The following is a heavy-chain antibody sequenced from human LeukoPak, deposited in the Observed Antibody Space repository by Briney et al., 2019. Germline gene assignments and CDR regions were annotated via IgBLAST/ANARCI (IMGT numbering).Heavy chain of an antibody. CDR2: IIPIFGTA. D-gene: IGHD2-2*01. J-gene: IGHJ6*04. CDR1: GGTFSSYA. Sequence: ASVKVSCKASGGTFSSYAISWVRQAPGQGLEWMGGIIPIFGTANYAQKFQGRVTITADESTSTAYMELSSLRSEDTAVYYCARAYRSTSCPSGGCLDVWGKGTTVTVSS. CDR3: ARAYRSTSCPSGGCLDV. V-gene: IGHV1-69*13.